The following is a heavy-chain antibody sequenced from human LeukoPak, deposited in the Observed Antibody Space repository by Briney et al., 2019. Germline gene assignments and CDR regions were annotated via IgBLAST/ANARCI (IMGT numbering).Heavy chain of an antibody. V-gene: IGHV3-30*18. Sequence: GGSLRLSCAASGFTFSSYGMHWVRQAPGKGLEWVALITYDGYYKYYADSVKGRFTISGDNSKNMYLQMNSLRAEDTAVYYCAKDLISMVRGSPMDVWGQGTTVTVSS. D-gene: IGHD3-10*01. J-gene: IGHJ6*02. CDR2: ITYDGYYK. CDR1: GFTFSSYG. CDR3: AKDLISMVRGSPMDV.